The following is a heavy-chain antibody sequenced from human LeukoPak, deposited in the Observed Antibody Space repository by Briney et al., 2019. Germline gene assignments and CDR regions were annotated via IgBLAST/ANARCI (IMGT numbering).Heavy chain of an antibody. CDR1: GYSFTNYW. D-gene: IGHD3-22*01. CDR2: IYPGDSDT. J-gene: IGHJ4*02. CDR3: ASLGLETYENAGFYYLDY. V-gene: IGHV5-51*01. Sequence: GESLKISCKGSGYSFTNYWIGWGRQMPGKGLEWIGTIYPGDSDTRYRPSFQGQVTISADKSISTAYLQWSSLKASDTAIYYCASLGLETYENAGFYYLDYWAQGTLVTVSS.